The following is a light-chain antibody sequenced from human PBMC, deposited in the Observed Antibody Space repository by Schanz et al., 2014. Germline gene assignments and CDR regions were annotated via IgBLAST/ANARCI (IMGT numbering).Light chain of an antibody. CDR2: GAS. J-gene: IGKJ1*01. Sequence: EIVLTQSPATLSVSPGERATLSCRASQSVTSSLAWYQHKPGQAPRLLIYGASSRATGIPDRFSGSGSGTDFTLTISRLEPEDFAVYYCQQYGSSPETFGQGTKVEIK. V-gene: IGKV3-20*01. CDR1: QSVTSS. CDR3: QQYGSSPET.